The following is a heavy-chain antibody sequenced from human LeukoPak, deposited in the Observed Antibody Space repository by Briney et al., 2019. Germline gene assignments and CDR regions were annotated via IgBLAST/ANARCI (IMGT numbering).Heavy chain of an antibody. Sequence: GESLKISCKASGYSFTDYWIGWVRQMPGKGLEWMGIIYPGDSDTRYSPSFQGLVTISADRSITTAYLQWKSLKASDTAIYYCARTEKEKSRPRDAFDIWGQGTPVTISS. D-gene: IGHD1-14*01. V-gene: IGHV5-51*01. CDR1: GYSFTDYW. CDR2: IYPGDSDT. CDR3: ARTEKEKSRPRDAFDI. J-gene: IGHJ3*02.